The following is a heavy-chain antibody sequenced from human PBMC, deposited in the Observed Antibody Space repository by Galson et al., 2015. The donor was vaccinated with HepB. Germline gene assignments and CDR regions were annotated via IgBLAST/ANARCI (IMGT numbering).Heavy chain of an antibody. J-gene: IGHJ6*02. V-gene: IGHV3-11*05. D-gene: IGHD3-10*01. CDR1: GFTFSDYY. CDR2: ISSSSSYT. Sequence: SLRLSCAASGFTFSDYYMSWIRQAPGKGLERVSYISSSSSYTNYADSVKGRFTISRDNAKNSLYLQMNSLRAEDTAVYYCARVVYGSGSRLRYGMDVWGQGTTVTVSS. CDR3: ARVVYGSGSRLRYGMDV.